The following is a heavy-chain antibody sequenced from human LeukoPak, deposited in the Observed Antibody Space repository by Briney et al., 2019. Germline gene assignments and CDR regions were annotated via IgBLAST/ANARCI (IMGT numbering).Heavy chain of an antibody. V-gene: IGHV1-69*01. J-gene: IGHJ5*02. D-gene: IGHD6-13*01. CDR1: GGTFSSYA. CDR3: ARDAESSSWPYNWFDP. CDR2: IIPIFGTA. Sequence: ASVKVSCKASGGTFSSYAISWVRQAPGQGLEWMGGIIPIFGTANYAQKFQGRVTITADESTSTAYMELSSLRSEDTAVYYCARDAESSSWPYNWFDPWGQGTLVTVS.